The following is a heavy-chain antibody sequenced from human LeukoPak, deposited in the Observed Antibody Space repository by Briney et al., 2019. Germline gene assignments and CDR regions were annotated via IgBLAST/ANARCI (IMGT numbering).Heavy chain of an antibody. CDR3: ARDGAITIFGVVIPNWFDP. Sequence: SVKVSCKASGGTFSSYAISWVRQAPGQGLEWMGGIIPIFGTANYAQKFQGRVTITADESTSTAYMELSSLRSEDAAVYYCARDGAITIFGVVIPNWFDPWGQGTLVTVSS. CDR1: GGTFSSYA. CDR2: IIPIFGTA. D-gene: IGHD3-3*01. V-gene: IGHV1-69*13. J-gene: IGHJ5*02.